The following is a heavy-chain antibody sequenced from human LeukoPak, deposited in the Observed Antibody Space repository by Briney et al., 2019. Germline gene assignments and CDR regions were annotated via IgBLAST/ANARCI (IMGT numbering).Heavy chain of an antibody. V-gene: IGHV1-2*02. Sequence: ASVKVSCKASGYTFTGYYMHWVRQAPGQGLEWMGWINPNSGGTNYAQKFQGRVTMTRDTSISTAYMELSRLRSDDTAVYYCVRRYCSSTSCYTFDYWGQGTLVTVSS. CDR1: GYTFTGYY. J-gene: IGHJ4*02. CDR3: VRRYCSSTSCYTFDY. CDR2: INPNSGGT. D-gene: IGHD2-2*01.